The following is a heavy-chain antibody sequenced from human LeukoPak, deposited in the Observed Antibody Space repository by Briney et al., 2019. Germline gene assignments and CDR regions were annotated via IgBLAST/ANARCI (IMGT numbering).Heavy chain of an antibody. CDR3: ARDKKSGESSEIDY. Sequence: PGGSLRLSCAASGFTFSNYWVHWVRQAPGKGLVWVSRISRDGSTTKYADSVKGRFTVSRDNAKNTLNLQMNSLRAEDTAVYYCARDKKSGESSEIDYWGQGTLVTVSS. CDR2: ISRDGSTT. D-gene: IGHD3-10*01. J-gene: IGHJ4*02. V-gene: IGHV3-74*03. CDR1: GFTFSNYW.